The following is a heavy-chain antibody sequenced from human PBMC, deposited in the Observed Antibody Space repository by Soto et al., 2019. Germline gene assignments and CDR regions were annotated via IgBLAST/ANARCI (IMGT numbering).Heavy chain of an antibody. V-gene: IGHV4-59*01. CDR2: IYYSGST. D-gene: IGHD6-25*01. Sequence: SETLSLTCTVSGGSISSYYWSWIRQPPRKELEWIGYIYYSGSTNYNPSLKSRVTISVDTSKNQFSLKLSSVTAADTAVYYCARPHGGSSGWDNWFDPWGQGTLVTVSS. J-gene: IGHJ5*02. CDR3: ARPHGGSSGWDNWFDP. CDR1: GGSISSYY.